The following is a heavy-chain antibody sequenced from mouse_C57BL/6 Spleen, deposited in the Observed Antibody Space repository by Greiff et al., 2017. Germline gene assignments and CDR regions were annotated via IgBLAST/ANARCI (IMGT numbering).Heavy chain of an antibody. V-gene: IGHV1-18*01. CDR3: ARGEYGRGFAD. J-gene: IGHJ3*01. CDR2: INPNNGGT. Sequence: EVQLVESGPELVKPGASVKIPCKASGYTFTDYNMDWVKQSHGKSLEWIGDINPNNGGTIYNQKFKGKATLTVDKSSSTAYMALRRLTSEDTAVYYGARGEYGRGFADWGQGTLVTVSA. D-gene: IGHD2-10*02. CDR1: GYTFTDYN.